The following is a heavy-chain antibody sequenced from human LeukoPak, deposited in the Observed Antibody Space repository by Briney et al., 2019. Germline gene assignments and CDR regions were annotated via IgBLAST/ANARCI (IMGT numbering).Heavy chain of an antibody. CDR3: ARIVVVPAADNWFDP. D-gene: IGHD2-2*01. J-gene: IGHJ5*02. CDR2: LNPNNGHV. Sequence: ASVKVSCKASGYTFITYDILWVRQAAGQGLEWMGWLNPNNGHVGYTEKFQGRVTMTMDTSISTTYMELRSLRSDDTAVYYCARIVVVPAADNWFDPWGQGTLVTVSS. CDR1: GYTFITYD. V-gene: IGHV1-8*01.